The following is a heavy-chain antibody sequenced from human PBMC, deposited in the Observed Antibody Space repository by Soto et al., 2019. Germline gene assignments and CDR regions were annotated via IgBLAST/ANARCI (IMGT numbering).Heavy chain of an antibody. CDR2: MNPNSGNT. Sequence: QVQLVQSGAEVKKPGASVKVSCKASGYTFTSYDINWVRLATGQGLEWMGWMNPNSGNTAYAQKFQGRVTRTRNTSISTAYQDLSSLRSEDTAVYYCARLKQDYAVAWGQGTLVTVSS. V-gene: IGHV1-8*01. CDR1: GYTFTSYD. CDR3: ARLKQDYAVA. J-gene: IGHJ5*02. D-gene: IGHD3-16*01.